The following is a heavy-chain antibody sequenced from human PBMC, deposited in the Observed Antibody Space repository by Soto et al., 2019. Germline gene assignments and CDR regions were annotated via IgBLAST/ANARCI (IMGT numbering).Heavy chain of an antibody. V-gene: IGHV3-30*02. Sequence: GGSLRLSCAASGFTFSAYGLQWVRQAPGKGLEWLAFIWHDGSKKYYADSVGGRFTISRDNSKNTLYLQMNSLRAEDTAVYYCAKDLSSSWPFDYYYGMDVWGQGTTVTVSS. CDR2: IWHDGSKK. CDR1: GFTFSAYG. J-gene: IGHJ6*02. CDR3: AKDLSSSWPFDYYYGMDV. D-gene: IGHD6-13*01.